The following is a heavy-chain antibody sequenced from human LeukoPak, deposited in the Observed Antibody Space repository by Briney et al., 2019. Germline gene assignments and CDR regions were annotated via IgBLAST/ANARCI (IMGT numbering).Heavy chain of an antibody. Sequence: SVKVSCKASGGTFSSYAISWVRQAPGQGLEWMGRIIPILGIANYAQKFQGRVTITADKSTSTAYMELSSLRSEDTAVYYCARKKVVVMPYGDGEEPFDIWGQGTMVTVSS. CDR3: ARKKVVVMPYGDGEEPFDI. CDR1: GGTFSSYA. D-gene: IGHD3-22*01. CDR2: IIPILGIA. V-gene: IGHV1-69*04. J-gene: IGHJ3*02.